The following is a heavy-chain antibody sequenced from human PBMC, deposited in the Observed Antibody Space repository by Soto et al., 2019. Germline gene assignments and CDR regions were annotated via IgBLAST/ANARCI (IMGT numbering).Heavy chain of an antibody. CDR3: ARETGLGVAAAGSFDS. CDR1: GFTFSNYP. CDR2: ISYDGTRK. Sequence: QVQLVESGGGVVQPGKSLRLSCAASGFTFSNYPMNWVRQAPGKGLEWVSVISYDGTRKYYADSVRGRFTISRDNSKNTLSLQMNSLRPQDTAVYYCARETGLGVAAAGSFDSWGQGARVTVSS. J-gene: IGHJ4*02. D-gene: IGHD6-13*01. V-gene: IGHV3-30*04.